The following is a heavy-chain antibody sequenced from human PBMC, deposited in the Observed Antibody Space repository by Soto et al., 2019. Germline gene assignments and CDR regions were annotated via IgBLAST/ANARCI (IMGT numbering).Heavy chain of an antibody. V-gene: IGHV3-33*01. CDR3: ARDILYGPIPYYYGMDV. J-gene: IGHJ6*02. CDR2: IWYDGSNK. Sequence: PGGSLRLSCAASGFTFSSYGMHWVRQAPGKGLEWVAVIWYDGSNKYYADSVKGRFTISRDNSKNTLYLQMNSLRAEDTAVYYCARDILYGPIPYYYGMDVWGQGTTVTVSS. D-gene: IGHD2-21*01. CDR1: GFTFSSYG.